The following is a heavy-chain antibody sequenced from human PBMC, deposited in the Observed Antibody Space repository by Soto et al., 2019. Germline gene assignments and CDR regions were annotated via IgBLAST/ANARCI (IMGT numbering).Heavy chain of an antibody. CDR3: ARNPIDXXXXFYGMDV. J-gene: IGHJ6*01. CDR2: ISXXXVFI. CDR1: XXXXSDXX. Sequence: PGGSLRLSXXXXXXXXSDXXTXXXRQAPGKGLGGVSSISXXXVFIXXXXXLKGRFTISRDNAKNSXYLQMNSLRADDTAVYYCARNPIDXXXXFYGMDVXXXGTTVXXSS. V-gene: IGHV3-21*01. D-gene: IGHD3-9*01.